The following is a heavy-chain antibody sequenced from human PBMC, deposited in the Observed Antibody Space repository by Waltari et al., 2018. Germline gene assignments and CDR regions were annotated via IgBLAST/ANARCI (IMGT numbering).Heavy chain of an antibody. CDR2: AGCRDCKT. V-gene: IGHV3-23*01. D-gene: IGHD6-19*01. J-gene: IGHJ4*02. CDR1: GFTFSNYA. CDR3: AKEQWDGAAVAGHFDY. Sequence: EVQLLESGGGLVQPGGSLRLSCSASGFTFSNYAMSWVRQAQGEGLGGVAAAGCRDCKTYYADSVKGRFAISRDDSRATVDLQMNSLRAEDTAVYYCAKEQWDGAAVAGHFDYWGQGTLVTVSS.